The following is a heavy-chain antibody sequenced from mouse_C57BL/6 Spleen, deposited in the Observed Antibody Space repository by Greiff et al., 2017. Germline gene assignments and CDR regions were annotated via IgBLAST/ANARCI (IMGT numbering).Heavy chain of an antibody. V-gene: IGHV1-82*01. J-gene: IGHJ3*01. Sequence: QVQLQQSGPELVKPGASVKISCTASGYAFSSSWMNWVKQRPGKGLEWIGRIYPGDGDTNYKGKFKGKATLTADKSSSTAYMQLSSLTSEDSAVYFCARGRDDSRGAGFADWGQGTLVTVSA. D-gene: IGHD2-4*01. CDR1: GYAFSSSW. CDR2: IYPGDGDT. CDR3: ARGRDDSRGAGFAD.